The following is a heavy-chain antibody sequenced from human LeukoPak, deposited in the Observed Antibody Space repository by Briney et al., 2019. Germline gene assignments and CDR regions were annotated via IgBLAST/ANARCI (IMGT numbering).Heavy chain of an antibody. CDR1: GGSFRGYS. CDR3: ARGVYTYSYNLYYFDY. J-gene: IGHJ4*02. Sequence: SETLSLTCAVSGGSFRGYSWSWVRQPPRKGLGWMWEINIIGSTNYNPSPTSRATISFHASTTKFSLKLSSVTAADTAVYYCARGVYTYSYNLYYFDYWGQGTLVTVSS. CDR2: INIIGST. D-gene: IGHD5-18*01. V-gene: IGHV4-34*01.